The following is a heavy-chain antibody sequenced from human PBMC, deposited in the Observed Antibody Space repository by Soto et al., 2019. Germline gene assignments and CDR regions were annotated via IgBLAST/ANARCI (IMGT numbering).Heavy chain of an antibody. CDR3: ARTVPSIFVGWFDP. D-gene: IGHD3-9*01. CDR1: GGSISSGGYY. V-gene: IGHV4-31*03. J-gene: IGHJ5*02. Sequence: QVQLQESGPGLVKPSQTLSLTCTVSGGSISSGGYYWSWIRQHPGKGLEWIGYIYYSGSTYYNPSLKSRVTISVDTSKNQFSLKLSSVTAADTAVYYCARTVPSIFVGWFDPWGQGTLVTVSS. CDR2: IYYSGST.